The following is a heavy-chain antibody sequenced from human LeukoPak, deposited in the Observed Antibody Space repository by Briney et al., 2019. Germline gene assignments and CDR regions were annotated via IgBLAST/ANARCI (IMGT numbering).Heavy chain of an antibody. Sequence: GGSLRLSCAASGFTFSGYGMHWVRQAPGKGLEWVAVIWYDGSNKYYADSVKGRFTISRDNSKNTLYLQMNSLRAEDTAVYYCARGGGVRGVNYFDYWGQGTLVTVSS. CDR1: GFTFSGYG. D-gene: IGHD3-10*02. V-gene: IGHV3-33*01. CDR2: IWYDGSNK. CDR3: ARGGGVRGVNYFDY. J-gene: IGHJ4*02.